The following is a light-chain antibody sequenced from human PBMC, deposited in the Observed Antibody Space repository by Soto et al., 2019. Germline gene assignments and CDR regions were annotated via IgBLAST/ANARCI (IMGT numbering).Light chain of an antibody. CDR1: QGISNY. CDR3: HRYNSAPRT. V-gene: IGKV1-27*01. J-gene: IGKJ1*01. CDR2: AAS. Sequence: DIQMTQSPSSLSASVGDRVTITCRANQGISNYLAWYQQKPGKVPKLLIYAASTLQSGVPSRFSGSGSGTDFTLTISSLQPEDVATYYCHRYNSAPRTFGQGTKVEIK.